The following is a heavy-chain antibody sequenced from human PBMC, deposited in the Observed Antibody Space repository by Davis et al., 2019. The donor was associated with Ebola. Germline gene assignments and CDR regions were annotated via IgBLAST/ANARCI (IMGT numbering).Heavy chain of an antibody. CDR3: TANVVPAATRGVYYYYYYMDV. D-gene: IGHD2-2*01. CDR2: FKSKTDGGTT. CDR1: GFTFTNAW. V-gene: IGHV3-15*01. J-gene: IGHJ6*03. Sequence: GGSLRLSCAASGFTFTNAWMSWVRQAPGRGLEWVGRFKSKTDGGTTDYAAPVKGRFTISRDDSKNTLYLQMNSLKTEDSAVYYCTANVVPAATRGVYYYYYYMDVWGNGTTVTVSS.